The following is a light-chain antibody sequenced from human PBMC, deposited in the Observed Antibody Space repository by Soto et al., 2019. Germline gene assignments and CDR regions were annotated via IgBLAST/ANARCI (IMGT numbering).Light chain of an antibody. CDR2: GAS. CDR1: QSVSSSY. V-gene: IGKV3-20*01. CDR3: QQYGSSPPWT. Sequence: EIVWTQSPGTLSLSPGEIATLSCRASQSVSSSYLAWYQQKPGQAPRLLIYGASSRATGIPDRFSGSGSGTDFTLTISRLEPEDFAVYYCQQYGSSPPWTFGQGTKVEIK. J-gene: IGKJ1*01.